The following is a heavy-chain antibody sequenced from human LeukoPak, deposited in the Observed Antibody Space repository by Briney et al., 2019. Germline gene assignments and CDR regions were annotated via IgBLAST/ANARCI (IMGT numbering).Heavy chain of an antibody. Sequence: SVKVSCKSSGCTFSSYAISWVRQAPAQGLELVGMIITILGIANYTQKFQGRVTITADKSTSTAYMELSSLRSEDTAVYYCASQRQIAAAGKRAYYLDYWGEGTLVTVSS. J-gene: IGHJ4*02. CDR2: IITILGIA. CDR1: GCTFSSYA. CDR3: ASQRQIAAAGKRAYYLDY. V-gene: IGHV1-69*04. D-gene: IGHD6-13*01.